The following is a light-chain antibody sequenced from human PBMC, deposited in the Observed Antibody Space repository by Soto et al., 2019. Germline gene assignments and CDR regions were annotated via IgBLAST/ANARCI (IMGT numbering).Light chain of an antibody. CDR1: QTVGTN. CDR3: QQYNYWPRT. V-gene: IGKV3D-15*01. CDR2: DAS. Sequence: EIVMTQSPATLPVSPGRSATLACRASQTVGTNLAWYQQKFGQAPRLLIFDASTRAAGIAARFSVSGSGTDFTLTITSLQSEDFALYFCQQYNYWPRTFGQGTMLEIK. J-gene: IGKJ2*01.